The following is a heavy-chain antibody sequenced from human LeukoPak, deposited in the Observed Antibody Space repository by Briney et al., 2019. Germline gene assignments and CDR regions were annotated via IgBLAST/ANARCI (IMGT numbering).Heavy chain of an antibody. Sequence: SETLSLTCPVYGGSFSGYFWTWIRQPPGKGLEWIGEIIHSGSTNYNPSLKSRVTISIDTSKKQFSLKLNSVTAADTAVYYVARQDYYESSGHNWFDPWGLGTLVTVSS. V-gene: IGHV4-34*12. CDR2: IIHSGST. J-gene: IGHJ5*02. CDR1: GGSFSGYF. D-gene: IGHD3-22*01. CDR3: ARQDYYESSGHNWFDP.